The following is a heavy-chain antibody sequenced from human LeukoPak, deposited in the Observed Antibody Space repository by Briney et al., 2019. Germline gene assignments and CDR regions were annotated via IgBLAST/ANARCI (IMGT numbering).Heavy chain of an antibody. V-gene: IGHV3-33*01. CDR2: IWYDGSNK. D-gene: IGHD6-13*01. CDR1: GCTFSTYG. CDR3: ARGAPAGYFDY. Sequence: GGSLRLSCAASGCTFSTYGMHWVRQAPGKGLEWVAVIWYDGSNKYYADSVKGRFTISRDNSKNTLYLQMNSLRAEDTAVYYCARGAPAGYFDYWGQGTLVTVSS. J-gene: IGHJ4*02.